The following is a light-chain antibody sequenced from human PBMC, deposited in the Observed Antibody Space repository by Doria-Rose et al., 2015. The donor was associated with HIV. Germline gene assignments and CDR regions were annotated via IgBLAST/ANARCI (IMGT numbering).Light chain of an antibody. CDR3: QQSYSTPLT. V-gene: IGKV1-39*01. CDR2: AAS. J-gene: IGKJ4*01. Sequence: DIRVTQSPSSLSASVGDRVTITCRASQSTGSFLHWYQQKPVKAPKLLIYAASSLHNGVPSRFSGSGSGTDFTLTISSLQPEDFATYFCQQSYSTPLTFGGGTKVEIK. CDR1: QSTGSF.